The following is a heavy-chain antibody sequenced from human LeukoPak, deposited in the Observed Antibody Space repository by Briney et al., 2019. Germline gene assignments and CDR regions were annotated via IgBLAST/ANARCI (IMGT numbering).Heavy chain of an antibody. CDR3: ARCPGNYYGSGSYLYFYYYMDV. Sequence: KPSETLSLTCTVSGGSISTYYWSWIRQPPGKGLEWIGYIYYTGSTNYNPSLKSRVTISVDTSKNQFSLRLSSVTAADTAVYYCARCPGNYYGSGSYLYFYYYMDVWGKGTTVTISS. J-gene: IGHJ6*03. D-gene: IGHD3-10*01. CDR1: GGSISTYY. CDR2: IYYTGST. V-gene: IGHV4-59*08.